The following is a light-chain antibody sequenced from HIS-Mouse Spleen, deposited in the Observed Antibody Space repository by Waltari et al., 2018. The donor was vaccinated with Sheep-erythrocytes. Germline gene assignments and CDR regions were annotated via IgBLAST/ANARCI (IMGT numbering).Light chain of an antibody. CDR2: AAS. CDR3: QQSYSTPYT. J-gene: IGKJ2*01. V-gene: IGKV1-39*01. CDR1: QGISSY. Sequence: DIQLTQSPSFLSASVGDRVTITCRASQGISSYLAWYQQKPGKAPKLLIYAASTLQSGVPSRFSGSGSGTDFTLTINSLQPEDFATYYCQQSYSTPYTFGQGTKLEIK.